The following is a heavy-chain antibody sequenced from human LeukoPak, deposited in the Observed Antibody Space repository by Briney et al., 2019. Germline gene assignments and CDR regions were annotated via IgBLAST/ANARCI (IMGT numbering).Heavy chain of an antibody. D-gene: IGHD6-13*01. Sequence: ASVKVSCKASGYSITSYGISWVRQAPGQGLEWMGWISAYNGNINYAQKLQGRVTMTTDTSTSTAYMELRSLRSDDTAVYYCARGGIAVAKGGYFDYWGQGTLVTVSS. CDR2: ISAYNGNI. V-gene: IGHV1-18*01. CDR1: GYSITSYG. CDR3: ARGGIAVAKGGYFDY. J-gene: IGHJ4*02.